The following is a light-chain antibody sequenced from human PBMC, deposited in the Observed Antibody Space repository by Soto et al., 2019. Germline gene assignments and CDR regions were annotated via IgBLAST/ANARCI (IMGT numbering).Light chain of an antibody. J-gene: IGKJ3*01. V-gene: IGKV1-9*01. CDR3: QQVQSYPIT. CDR2: AAY. Sequence: DIQLTQSPTFLSASVGDRVTITCRASQDISSYLACYQQKPGKAPKLLIYAAYILQSGVPSRFSGSGSGTAFTLKISSLKPEDFATYYCQQVQSYPITFGPRTKVDI. CDR1: QDISSY.